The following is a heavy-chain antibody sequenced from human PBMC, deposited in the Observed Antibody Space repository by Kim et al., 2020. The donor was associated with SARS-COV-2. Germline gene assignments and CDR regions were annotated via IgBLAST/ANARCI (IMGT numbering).Heavy chain of an antibody. CDR2: IDPSDSYT. V-gene: IGHV5-10-1*01. D-gene: IGHD1-1*01. Sequence: GESLKISCEGSGYIFKNSWISWLRQMPGKSLEWMGKIDPSDSYTNYSPSFDGHVTISTDESINTAYLQWKSLKASDTAIHYCARHRDTWTSMGPFDDWGRGTLVPVSS. CDR3: ARHRDTWTSMGPFDD. CDR1: GYIFKNSW. J-gene: IGHJ4*02.